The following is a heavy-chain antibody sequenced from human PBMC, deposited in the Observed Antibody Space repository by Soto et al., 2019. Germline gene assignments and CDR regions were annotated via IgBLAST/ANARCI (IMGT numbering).Heavy chain of an antibody. V-gene: IGHV1-18*01. D-gene: IGHD2-2*01. J-gene: IGHJ3*02. CDR2: ISAYNGNT. CDR3: ARDRLLVPAAIASGPSEPDAFDI. CDR1: GYTFTSYG. Sequence: ASVKVSCKASGYTFTSYGISWVRQAPGQGLEWMGWISAYNGNTNYAQKLQGRVTMTTDTSTSTAYMELRSLRSDDTAVYYCARDRLLVPAAIASGPSEPDAFDIWGQGTMVTVSS.